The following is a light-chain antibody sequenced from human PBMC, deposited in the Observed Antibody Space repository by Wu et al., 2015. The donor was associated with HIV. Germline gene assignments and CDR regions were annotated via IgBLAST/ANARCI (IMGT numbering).Light chain of an antibody. V-gene: IGKV3-11*01. J-gene: IGKJ1*01. CDR2: GAS. CDR1: QSVDNH. Sequence: SVLTQSPATLSLSPGERATLSCRASQSVDNHLAWYQQKPGQAPRLLIYGASNRATGIPARFSGSGSGTDFTLTIGSLEPEDFAVYYCQHRSDWPTFGQGTKVEIQ. CDR3: QHRSDWPT.